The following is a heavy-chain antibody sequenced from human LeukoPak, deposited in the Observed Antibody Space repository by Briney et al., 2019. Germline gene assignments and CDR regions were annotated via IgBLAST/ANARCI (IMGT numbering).Heavy chain of an antibody. CDR3: TRVGYIDEGIDY. J-gene: IGHJ4*02. Sequence: PGGSLRLSCAASGFTFSSYSMNWVRQAPGKGLEWVSSISSSSSYIYYADSVKGRFTISRDNAKNSLYLQMNSLRAEDTAIYYCTRVGYIDEGIDYWGQGALVTVSS. CDR2: ISSSSSYI. D-gene: IGHD5-24*01. V-gene: IGHV3-21*06. CDR1: GFTFSSYS.